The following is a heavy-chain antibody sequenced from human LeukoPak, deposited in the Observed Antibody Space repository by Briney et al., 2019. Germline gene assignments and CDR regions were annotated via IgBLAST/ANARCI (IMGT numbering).Heavy chain of an antibody. Sequence: ASVKVSCKASGYTFTGYYMHWVRQAPGQGLEWMGWINPNSGGTNYAQKFQGRVTMTRDTSISTAYMELSRLRSDDTAVYYCARDPGGEQLFYYYYYMDVWGKGTTVTVSS. CDR2: INPNSGGT. CDR1: GYTFTGYY. J-gene: IGHJ6*03. D-gene: IGHD5-18*01. CDR3: ARDPGGEQLFYYYYYMDV. V-gene: IGHV1-2*02.